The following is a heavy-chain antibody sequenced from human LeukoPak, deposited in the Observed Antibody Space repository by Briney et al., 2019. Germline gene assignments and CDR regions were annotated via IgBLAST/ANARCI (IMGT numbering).Heavy chain of an antibody. V-gene: IGHV1-8*02. CDR1: GYTFTGYY. CDR2: MNPNSGNT. Sequence: ASVKVSCKASGYTFTGYYMHWVRQATGQGLEWMGWMNPNSGNTGYAQKFQGRVTMTRNTSISTAYMELSSLRSEDTAVYYCARVVVVVAATYNWFDPWGQGTLVTVSS. D-gene: IGHD2-15*01. J-gene: IGHJ5*02. CDR3: ARVVVVVAATYNWFDP.